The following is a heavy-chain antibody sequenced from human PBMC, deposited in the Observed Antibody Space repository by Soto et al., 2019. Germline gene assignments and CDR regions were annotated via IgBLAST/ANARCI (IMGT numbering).Heavy chain of an antibody. V-gene: IGHV3-23*01. CDR3: AKGSGNIRPYGMDV. Sequence: GGSLRLSCAAAGFTFSNHAMSWVRQAPGKGLEWVSTISGSGGTIYYADSVKGRFTISRDNSKNALWLQMNSLRAEDTALYYCAKGSGNIRPYGMDVWRQGTTVTVSS. CDR2: ISGSGGTI. CDR1: GFTFSNHA. J-gene: IGHJ6*02.